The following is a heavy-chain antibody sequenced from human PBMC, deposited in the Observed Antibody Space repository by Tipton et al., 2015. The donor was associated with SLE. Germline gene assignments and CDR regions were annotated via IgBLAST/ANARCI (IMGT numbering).Heavy chain of an antibody. CDR2: IHQSGST. CDR1: GGSISSSNNW. CDR3: ARGARILADAFDI. V-gene: IGHV4-4*02. J-gene: IGHJ3*02. Sequence: TLSLTCAVSGGSISSSNNWWSWVRQPPGKGLEWIGEIHQSGSTNYNPSLKSRVTISRDTSKNQFSLKLNSVTAADTAVYYCARGARILADAFDIWGQGTLVTVSS.